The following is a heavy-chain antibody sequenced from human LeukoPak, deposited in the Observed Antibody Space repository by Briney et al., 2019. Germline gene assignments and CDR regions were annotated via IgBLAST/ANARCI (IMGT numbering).Heavy chain of an antibody. D-gene: IGHD1-1*01. J-gene: IGHJ5*02. CDR3: ASRGVQLERRWIDP. V-gene: IGHV3-11*01. CDR2: ISSSGSTI. Sequence: GGSLRLSCAASGFTFSDYYMSWIRQAPGKGLEWVSYISSSGSTIYYADSVKGRFTISRDNAKNSLYLQMNSLRAEDTAVYYCASRGVQLERRWIDPWGQGTLVTVSS. CDR1: GFTFSDYY.